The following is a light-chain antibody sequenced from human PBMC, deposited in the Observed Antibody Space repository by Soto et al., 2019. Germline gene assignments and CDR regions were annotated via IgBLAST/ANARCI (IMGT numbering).Light chain of an antibody. V-gene: IGKV3-15*01. Sequence: EPVSTQSPVNRSVCPVYTSTLSVMSSQRVSHHFAWYQQQPGQAPRLLIYAASNRAAGVPVRFSGSGSETEFTLTIRRLKSEDFAVYYCQKRSNWPQINVGHGPRLELK. CDR3: QKRSNWPQIN. CDR2: AAS. CDR1: QRVSHH. J-gene: IGKJ5*01.